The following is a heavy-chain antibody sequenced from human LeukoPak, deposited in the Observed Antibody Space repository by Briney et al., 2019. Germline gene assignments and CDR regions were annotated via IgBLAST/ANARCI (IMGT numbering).Heavy chain of an antibody. V-gene: IGHV3-30*18. CDR2: ISYDGSNK. CDR3: AKGIAVAGTGYFDY. D-gene: IGHD6-19*01. CDR1: GFTFSSYG. Sequence: GGSLRLSCAASGFTFSSYGMHWVRQAPGKGLEWVAVISYDGSNKYYADSVKGRFTISRDNSKNTLYLQVNSLRAEDTAMYYCAKGIAVAGTGYFDYWGQGTLVTVSS. J-gene: IGHJ4*02.